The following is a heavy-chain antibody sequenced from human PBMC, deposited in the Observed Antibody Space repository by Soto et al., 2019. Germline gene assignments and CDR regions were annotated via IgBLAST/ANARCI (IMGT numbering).Heavy chain of an antibody. Sequence: QVQLQESGPGLVKPSQTLSLTCTVSGGSISSGGYYWSWIRQHPGKGLEWIGYIYYSGSTYYNPSLKSRVALSVDTYKNQFSLKLSSVTAADTAVYYCARSSSRGGYCSVGSCYSAWFDPWGQGTLVTVSS. CDR1: GGSISSGGYY. D-gene: IGHD2-15*01. V-gene: IGHV4-31*03. J-gene: IGHJ5*02. CDR3: ARSSSRGGYCSVGSCYSAWFDP. CDR2: IYYSGST.